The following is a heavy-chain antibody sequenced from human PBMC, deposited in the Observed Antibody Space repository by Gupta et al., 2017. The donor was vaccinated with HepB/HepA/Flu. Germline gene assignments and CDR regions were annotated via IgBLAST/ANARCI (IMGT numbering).Heavy chain of an antibody. CDR1: GLTFDDYA. J-gene: IGHJ4*02. Sequence: EVQLVESGGGLVQPGTSLRLSCAGSGLTFDDYAMHWVRQAPGKGLEWVSAINWNRGSRDYADSVKGRFSMSRENAKNSLYLQMNSLRAEDTALDDCAKARGYDLKEVSDDWGQGTRVTVSS. CDR2: INWNRGSR. V-gene: IGHV3-9*01. D-gene: IGHD3-22*01. CDR3: AKARGYDLKEVSDD.